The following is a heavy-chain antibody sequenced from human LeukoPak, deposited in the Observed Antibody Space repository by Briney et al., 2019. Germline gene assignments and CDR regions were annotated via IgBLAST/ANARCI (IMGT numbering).Heavy chain of an antibody. D-gene: IGHD3-16*01. V-gene: IGHV4-30-4*01. CDR2: IYYSGST. J-gene: IGHJ3*02. Sequence: PSETLSLTCTVSGGSISSGDYYWSWIRQPPGKGLEWIGYIYYSGSTYYNPSLKSRVTISVDTSKNQFSLKLSSVTAADTAVYYCARDGFGLHVSFGIWGQGTMVTVSS. CDR3: ARDGFGLHVSFGI. CDR1: GGSISSGDYY.